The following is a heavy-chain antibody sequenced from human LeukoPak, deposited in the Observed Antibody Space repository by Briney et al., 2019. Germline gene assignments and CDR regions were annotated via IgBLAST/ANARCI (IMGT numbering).Heavy chain of an antibody. J-gene: IGHJ4*02. V-gene: IGHV3-23*01. CDR2: IGGSVGSM. Sequence: GGSLRLSCAASGFTFSSYVMSWVRQAPGKGLEWVSNIGGSVGSMFYAASVKGRFAISRDNSKKTLFPQMNNLRVEDTAVYYCAKRGNSWDLFDYWGQGTLVTVSS. D-gene: IGHD6-13*01. CDR3: AKRGNSWDLFDY. CDR1: GFTFSSYV.